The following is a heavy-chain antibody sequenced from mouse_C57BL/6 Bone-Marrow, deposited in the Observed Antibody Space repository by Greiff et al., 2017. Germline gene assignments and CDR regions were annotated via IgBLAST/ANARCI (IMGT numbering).Heavy chain of an antibody. J-gene: IGHJ2*01. CDR2: IDPENGDT. D-gene: IGHD1-1*01. CDR3: TTTVVATD. Sequence: EVQLQQSGAELVRPGASVKLSCTASGFNIKDDYMHWVKQRPEQGLEWIGWIDPENGDTEYASKFPGKDTITADTSSNTAYLQLSSLTSEDTAVYYCTTTVVATDWGQGTTLTVSS. V-gene: IGHV14-4*01. CDR1: GFNIKDDY.